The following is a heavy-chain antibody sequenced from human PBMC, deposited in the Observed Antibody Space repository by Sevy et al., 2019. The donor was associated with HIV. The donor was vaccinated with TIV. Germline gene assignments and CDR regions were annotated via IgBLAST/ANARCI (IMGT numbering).Heavy chain of an antibody. J-gene: IGHJ3*02. Sequence: GGSLRLSCAASGFTFDDYTMHWVRQAPGKGLEWVSLISWDGGSTYYADSVKGRFTISRDNSKNSLYLQMNSLRTEDTALYYCARDIAAAGTDAFDIWGQWTMVTVS. CDR2: ISWDGGST. D-gene: IGHD6-13*01. CDR3: ARDIAAAGTDAFDI. V-gene: IGHV3-43*01. CDR1: GFTFDDYT.